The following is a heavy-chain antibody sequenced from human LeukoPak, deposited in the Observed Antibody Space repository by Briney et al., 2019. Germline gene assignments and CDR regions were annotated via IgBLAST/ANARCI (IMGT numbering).Heavy chain of an antibody. CDR3: ARVSYYDSSGYYYVNAFDI. V-gene: IGHV3-30*02. J-gene: IGHJ3*02. CDR2: IRCDGSNK. Sequence: GGSLRLSCAASGFILSSHGMHWIRQAPGKGLEWVAFIRCDGSNKYYADSVRGRFTISRDNSKNTLYLQMNSLRAEDTAVYYCARVSYYDSSGYYYVNAFDIWGQGTMVTVSS. CDR1: GFILSSHG. D-gene: IGHD3-22*01.